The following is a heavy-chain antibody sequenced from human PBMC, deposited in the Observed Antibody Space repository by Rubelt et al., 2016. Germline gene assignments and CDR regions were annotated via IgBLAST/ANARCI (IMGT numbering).Heavy chain of an antibody. CDR2: INHSGST. Sequence: QVQLQESGPGLVKPSETLSLTCTVSGGSISSSTYYWGWIRQPPGKGLEWIGEINHSGSTNYNPSLKSRVTISVDTSKNQFSLKLSSVTAADTAVYYRARGRLGYGMDVWGQGTTVTVSS. CDR1: GGSISSSTYY. J-gene: IGHJ6*02. V-gene: IGHV4-39*07. D-gene: IGHD3-16*01. CDR3: ARGRLGYGMDV.